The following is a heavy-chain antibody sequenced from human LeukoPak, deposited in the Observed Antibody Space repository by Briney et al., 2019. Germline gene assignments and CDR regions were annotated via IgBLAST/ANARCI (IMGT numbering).Heavy chain of an antibody. D-gene: IGHD6-19*01. CDR2: ISSSGGT. CDR1: GGSISTYY. J-gene: IGHJ5*02. Sequence: SETLSLTCTVSGGSISTYYWSWIRQSPGKGLEWIADISSSGGTNYNLSLESRVTVSIDSSNNQFSLKMSSVTAADTAVFYCARSPHNSAWYEKWFDPWGQGTLVTVSS. CDR3: ARSPHNSAWYEKWFDP. V-gene: IGHV4-59*12.